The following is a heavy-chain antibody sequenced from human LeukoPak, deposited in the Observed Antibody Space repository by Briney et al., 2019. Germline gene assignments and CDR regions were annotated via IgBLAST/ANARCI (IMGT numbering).Heavy chain of an antibody. Sequence: ASVKVSCKASGGTFSSYAISWVRQAPGQGLEWMGRIIPIFGTANYAQKFQGRVTITADKSTSTAYMELSSLRSEDTAVYYCASGSGIVVVVAATFPFDYWGQGTLVTVSS. D-gene: IGHD2-15*01. J-gene: IGHJ4*02. CDR2: IIPIFGTA. V-gene: IGHV1-69*06. CDR1: GGTFSSYA. CDR3: ASGSGIVVVVAATFPFDY.